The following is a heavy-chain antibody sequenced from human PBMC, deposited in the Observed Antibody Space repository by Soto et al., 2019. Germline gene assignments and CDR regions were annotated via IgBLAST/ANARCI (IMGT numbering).Heavy chain of an antibody. J-gene: IGHJ5*02. CDR2: IYYSGST. CDR3: ARPHGGSSGWDNWFDP. CDR1: GGSIISYC. V-gene: IGHV4-59*01. Sequence: SETLSVTCTVAGGSIISYCWSWIRQNTGKGLEWIGYIYYSGSTNYNPSLKSRVTISVDTSKNQFSLKLSSVTAADTAVYYCARPHGGSSGWDNWFDPWGQGTLVTVSS. D-gene: IGHD6-25*01.